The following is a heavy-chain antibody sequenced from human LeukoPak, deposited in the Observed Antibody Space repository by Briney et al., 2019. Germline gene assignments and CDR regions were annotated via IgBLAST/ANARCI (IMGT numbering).Heavy chain of an antibody. CDR2: IRAYYCNT. D-gene: IGHD2-21*02. J-gene: IGHJ5*02. V-gene: IGHV1-18*01. CDR3: ARDGGDDLEP. Sequence: SVNVSFKCCGYIFTSYGISWVGQPGGRGREWMGWIRAYYCNTSYDQKLQGRAKMTPEPSTGTAYVELRSVRSDDTAVYYCARDGGDDLEPWGQGPLVSVSS. CDR1: GYIFTSYG.